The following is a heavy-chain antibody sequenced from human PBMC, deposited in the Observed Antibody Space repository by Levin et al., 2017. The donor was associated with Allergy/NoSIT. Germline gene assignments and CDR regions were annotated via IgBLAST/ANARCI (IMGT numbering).Heavy chain of an antibody. CDR3: AKTRRPLVVTALSLCDY. J-gene: IGHJ4*02. V-gene: IGHV3-30*18. CDR1: GFTFSTYG. Sequence: GGSLRLSCAASGFTFSTYGMHWVRQAPGKGLEWVALIAYDGSNKYYAESVKGRFTISRDNPKNTLYLQMNSLKPEDTAVYYCAKTRRPLVVTALSLCDYWGQGTLVTVSS. CDR2: IAYDGSNK. D-gene: IGHD2-21*02.